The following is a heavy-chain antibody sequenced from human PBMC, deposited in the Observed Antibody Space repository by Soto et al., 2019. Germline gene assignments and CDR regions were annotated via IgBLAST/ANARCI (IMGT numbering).Heavy chain of an antibody. CDR3: ARGVKYGAYSRWFDP. CDR2: INPSGGST. V-gene: IGHV1-46*01. D-gene: IGHD4-17*01. CDR1: GYTFPSYY. Sequence: GASVKVSCKASGYTFPSYYMHWVRQAPGQGLEWMGIINPSGGSTSYAQKFQGRVTMTRDTSTSTVYTELSSLRSEDTAVYFCARGVKYGAYSRWFDPWGQGTLVTVSS. J-gene: IGHJ5*02.